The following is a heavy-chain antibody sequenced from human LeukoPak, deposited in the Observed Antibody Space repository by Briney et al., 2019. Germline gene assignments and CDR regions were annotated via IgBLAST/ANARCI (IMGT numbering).Heavy chain of an antibody. CDR2: INHSGST. J-gene: IGHJ4*02. CDR3: APEDTAMYTFDY. D-gene: IGHD5-18*01. V-gene: IGHV4-34*01. Sequence: PSETLSLTCAVYGGSFSGYYWSWIRQPPGKGLEWIGEINHSGSTNYNPSLKSRVTISVDTSKNQFSLKLSSVTAADTAVYYCAPEDTAMYTFDYWGQGTLVTVSS. CDR1: GGSFSGYY.